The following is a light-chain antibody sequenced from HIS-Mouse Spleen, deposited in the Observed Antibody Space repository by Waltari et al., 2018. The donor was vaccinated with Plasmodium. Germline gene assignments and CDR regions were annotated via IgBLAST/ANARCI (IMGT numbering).Light chain of an antibody. J-gene: IGLJ3*02. CDR2: DDS. CDR1: TIGSKR. Sequence: SYVLTQPPPVSVAPGQTARLTWGGNTIGSKRVHWYQQKPGQAPVLVVYDDSDRPSGIPERFSGSNSGNTATLTISRVEAGDEADYYCQVWDSSSDHRVFGGGTKLTVL. V-gene: IGLV3-21*02. CDR3: QVWDSSSDHRV.